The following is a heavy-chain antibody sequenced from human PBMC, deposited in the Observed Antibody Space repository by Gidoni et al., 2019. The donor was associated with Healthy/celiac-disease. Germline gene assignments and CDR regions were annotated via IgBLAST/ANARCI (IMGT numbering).Heavy chain of an antibody. D-gene: IGHD4-17*01. V-gene: IGHV3-30*07. J-gene: IGHJ6*02. Sequence: GRFTISRDNSKNTLYLQMNSLRAEDTAVYYCASDTLVLYGDYDYYYYYGMDVWGQGTTVTVSS. CDR3: ASDTLVLYGDYDYYYYYGMDV.